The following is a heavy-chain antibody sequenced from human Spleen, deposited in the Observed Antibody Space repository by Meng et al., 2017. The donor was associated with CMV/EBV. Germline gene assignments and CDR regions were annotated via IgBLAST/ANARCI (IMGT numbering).Heavy chain of an antibody. V-gene: IGHV1-3*01. J-gene: IGHJ4*02. CDR2: INAGNGNT. CDR1: FISYA. CDR3: ARGTRMSVVGSGNYEPDLDY. D-gene: IGHD3-10*01. Sequence: FISYAMHWVRQATGQRLEWMGWINAGNGNTKYSQKFQGRVTITRDTSATTGYMELSSLRSEDTAVYHCARGTRMSVVGSGNYEPDLDYWGQGALVTVSS.